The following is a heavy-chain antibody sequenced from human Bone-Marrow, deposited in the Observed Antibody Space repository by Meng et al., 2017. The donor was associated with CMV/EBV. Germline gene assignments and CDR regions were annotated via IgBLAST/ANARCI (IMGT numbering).Heavy chain of an antibody. J-gene: IGHJ4*02. CDR3: ARELHSFPAADY. Sequence: GESLKISCAASGFTFSSYAMHWVRQAPGKGLEWVAVISYDGSNKYYADSVKGRFTISRDNSKNTLYLQMNSLRAEDTTLYYCARELHSFPAADYWGQGTLVTVSS. D-gene: IGHD2-15*01. CDR1: GFTFSSYA. CDR2: ISYDGSNK. V-gene: IGHV3-30-3*01.